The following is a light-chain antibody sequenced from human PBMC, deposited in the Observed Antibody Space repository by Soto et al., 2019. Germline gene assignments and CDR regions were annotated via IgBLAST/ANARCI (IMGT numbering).Light chain of an antibody. Sequence: DIQMTQSPSSLSAFVGDRVTITCRASQSITTYLNWYQQKPGKAPNLLIYAASSLQSGVPSRFSGGGSGTDFTLTISNLQPEAFATYFCHQSYNTPYTFGQGTKLQIK. CDR2: AAS. J-gene: IGKJ2*01. CDR1: QSITTY. V-gene: IGKV1-39*01. CDR3: HQSYNTPYT.